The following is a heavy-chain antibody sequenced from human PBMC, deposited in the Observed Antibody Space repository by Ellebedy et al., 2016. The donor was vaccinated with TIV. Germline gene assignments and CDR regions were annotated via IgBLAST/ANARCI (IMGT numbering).Heavy chain of an antibody. J-gene: IGHJ4*02. CDR3: ARRVVRGVQYYYDY. V-gene: IGHV1-2*02. Sequence: ASVKVSCKASGYTFTGYYMHWMRQAPGQGLDWMGWIDPNSGGTNYAQKFQGRITMTRDTSISTAYMELSGLRSDDTAVYYCARRVVRGVQYYYDYWGQGTLVTASS. CDR2: IDPNSGGT. D-gene: IGHD3-10*01. CDR1: GYTFTGYY.